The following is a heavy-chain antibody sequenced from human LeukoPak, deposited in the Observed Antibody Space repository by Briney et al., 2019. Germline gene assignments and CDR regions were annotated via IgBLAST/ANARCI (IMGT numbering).Heavy chain of an antibody. Sequence: QSGGSLRLSCTASGFTLDNYAMRWFRHARGKGREWVGFIRSKIYGGTTEYAAFVKGRFTISRDDSKRMAYLQMTSLKSEDTAVYYCVRYSGDADYWGQGTLVTVSS. CDR2: IRSKIYGGTT. J-gene: IGHJ4*02. D-gene: IGHD5-12*01. CDR1: GFTLDNYA. V-gene: IGHV3-49*03. CDR3: VRYSGDADY.